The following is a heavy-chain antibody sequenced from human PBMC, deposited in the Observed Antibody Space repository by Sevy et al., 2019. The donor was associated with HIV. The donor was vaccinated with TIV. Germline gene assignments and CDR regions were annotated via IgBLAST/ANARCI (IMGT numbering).Heavy chain of an antibody. CDR1: GFTFINHA. D-gene: IGHD5-12*01. J-gene: IGHJ6*02. V-gene: IGHV3-30*04. Sequence: GGSLRLSCAASGFTFINHAMHWVRQAPGKGLEWVTVISYDGSNKYYADSVKGRFTISRDTCKSTVYLQMDSLRAEDTAVYYCARDLNSGYANYYYYGMDVWGQGTTVTVSS. CDR3: ARDLNSGYANYYYYGMDV. CDR2: ISYDGSNK.